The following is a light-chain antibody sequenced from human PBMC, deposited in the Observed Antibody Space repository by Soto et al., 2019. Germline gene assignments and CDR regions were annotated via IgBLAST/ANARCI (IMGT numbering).Light chain of an antibody. Sequence: DIQMTQSPSTVSASVGDRVTITCRASQGITSWLAWYQQKPGKAPKLLIYAASTLQGGIPSRFSGSGSGTDFTLTISSLQPEDFATYYYQQTDNFPLTFGGGTKVEIK. V-gene: IGKV1-12*01. J-gene: IGKJ4*01. CDR1: QGITSW. CDR3: QQTDNFPLT. CDR2: AAS.